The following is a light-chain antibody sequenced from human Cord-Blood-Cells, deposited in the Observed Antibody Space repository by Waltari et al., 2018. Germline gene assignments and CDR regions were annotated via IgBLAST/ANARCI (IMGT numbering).Light chain of an antibody. Sequence: DIQMTQSPSTLSASVGDRVTITCRASQSISSWLAWYQQKPGKAPKLLSYKAASLESGVPSRFSGSGSGTEFTLTISSLQPDDFATYYCQQYKSYSWTFGQGTKEEIK. CDR2: KAA. CDR3: QQYKSYSWT. V-gene: IGKV1-5*03. CDR1: QSISSW. J-gene: IGKJ1*01.